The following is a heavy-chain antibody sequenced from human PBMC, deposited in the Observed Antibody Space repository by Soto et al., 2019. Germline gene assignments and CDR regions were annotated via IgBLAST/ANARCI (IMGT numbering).Heavy chain of an antibody. CDR3: ARDRELDAFDI. V-gene: IGHV4-59*01. CDR2: IYYSGST. D-gene: IGHD1-7*01. J-gene: IGHJ3*02. CDR1: GGSISSYY. Sequence: QVQLQESGPGLVKPSETLSLTCTVSGGSISSYYWSWIRQPPGKGLEWIGYIYYSGSTNYNPSLKSRVTISVDTSKNQFSLKLSSVTAADTAVYYCARDRELDAFDIWGQGTMVTVS.